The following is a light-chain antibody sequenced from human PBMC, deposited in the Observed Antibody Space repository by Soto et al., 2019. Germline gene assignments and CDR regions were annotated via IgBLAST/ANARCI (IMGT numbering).Light chain of an antibody. CDR2: DAS. V-gene: IGKV3-11*01. J-gene: IGKJ4*01. CDR1: QSVSSY. Sequence: EIVLTQSPATLSLSPGERATLSCRASQSVSSYLAWYQQKPGQAPRLLIYDASNRATGIPARLSGSGSGTDFTLTISSLEAEDFAVYYCQQRSNWPLLTFGGGTKVEIK. CDR3: QQRSNWPLLT.